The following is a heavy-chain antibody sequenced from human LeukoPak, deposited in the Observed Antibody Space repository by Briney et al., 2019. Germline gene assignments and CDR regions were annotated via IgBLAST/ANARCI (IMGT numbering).Heavy chain of an antibody. J-gene: IGHJ4*02. D-gene: IGHD6-25*01. CDR1: GYTFTSYD. CDR2: MNPNSGNT. V-gene: IGHV1-8*01. Sequence: ASVKVSCKASGYTFTSYDINWVRQATGQGLEWMGWMNPNSGNTGYAQKLQGRVTMTRNTSITTAYMELSSLRSEDTAVYYCARGCLKQRRADIDYWGQGTLVTVSS. CDR3: ARGCLKQRRADIDY.